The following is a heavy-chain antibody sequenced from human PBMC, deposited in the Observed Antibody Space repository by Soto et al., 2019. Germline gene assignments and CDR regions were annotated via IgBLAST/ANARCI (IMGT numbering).Heavy chain of an antibody. J-gene: IGHJ3*01. V-gene: IGHV3-74*01. CDR1: GFTFDYYW. D-gene: IGHD1-26*01. CDR3: ARGDRGAFDL. CDR2: IYSDGTST. Sequence: EVQLVESGGGLVQPGESLRLSCAASGFTFDYYWMHWVRQAPGKGLVWVSRIYSDGTSTTYADSVKGRFTSSRDNAKNTVSLQMNCLRADDTAVYYCARGDRGAFDLWGQGTVVTVSS.